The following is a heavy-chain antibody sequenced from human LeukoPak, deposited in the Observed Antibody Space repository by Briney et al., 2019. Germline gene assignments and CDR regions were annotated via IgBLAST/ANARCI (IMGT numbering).Heavy chain of an antibody. D-gene: IGHD4-17*01. CDR3: AKDRGVRSDI. CDR2: IYSGNP. Sequence: GGSLRLPCAASGFTVSSYWMHWVRQAPGKGLVWVARIYSGNPNYADSVKGRFTISRDNAKNTLYLQMNSLRAEDTAVYYCAKDRGVRSDIWGQGTMVTVSS. J-gene: IGHJ3*02. CDR1: GFTVSSYW. V-gene: IGHV3-74*01.